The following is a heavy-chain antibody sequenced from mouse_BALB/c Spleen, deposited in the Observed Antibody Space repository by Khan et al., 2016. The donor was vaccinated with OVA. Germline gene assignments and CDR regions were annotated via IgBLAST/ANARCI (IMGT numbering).Heavy chain of an antibody. CDR1: GFSLSNYG. CDR3: ARAFDTGAWFAY. CDR2: IWAGGST. V-gene: IGHV2-9*02. Sequence: QVQLKESGPGLVAPSQTLSITCTVSGFSLSNYGVHWVRQPPGKGLEWLGVIWAGGSTNHHSALMSRLSISKTDSKSQVFLKMISRQTDDTSMYYCARAFDTGAWFAYWGQGTLVTVSA. J-gene: IGHJ3*01.